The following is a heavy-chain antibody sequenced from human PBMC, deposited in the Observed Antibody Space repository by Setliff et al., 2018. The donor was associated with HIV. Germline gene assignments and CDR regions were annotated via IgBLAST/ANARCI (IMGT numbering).Heavy chain of an antibody. CDR1: GYTFSQYA. V-gene: IGHV1-3*04. CDR3: ARVSGGRPGNYYYAMDV. J-gene: IGHJ6*02. CDR2: INTGNENT. Sequence: ASVKVSCKASGYTFSQYALHWVRQAPGQRLEWMGWINTGNENTRYSQKFQGRVSIIRDTSANTAYMELTNLKSDDSAIYYCARVSGGRPGNYYYAMDVWGQGTTVTVSS. D-gene: IGHD1-26*01.